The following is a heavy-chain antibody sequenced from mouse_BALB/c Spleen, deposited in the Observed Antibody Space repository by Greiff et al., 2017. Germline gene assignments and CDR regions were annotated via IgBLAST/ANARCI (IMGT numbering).Heavy chain of an antibody. Sequence: EVKLMESGGGLVQPGGSLKLSCAASGFTFSSYTMSWVRQTPEKRLEWVAYISNGGGSTYYPDTVKGRFTISRDNAKNTLYLQMSSLKSEDTAMYYGARRGGNYVDYWYFDVWGAGTTVTVSA. V-gene: IGHV5-12-2*01. J-gene: IGHJ1*01. CDR2: ISNGGGST. CDR1: GFTFSSYT. CDR3: ARRGGNYVDYWYFDV. D-gene: IGHD2-1*01.